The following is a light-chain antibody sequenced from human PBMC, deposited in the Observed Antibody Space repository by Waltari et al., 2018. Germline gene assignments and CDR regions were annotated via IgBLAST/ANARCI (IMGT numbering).Light chain of an antibody. Sequence: QSVLTQPPSASGTPGPRVTISCSGSSSNIGGTPVTWYHHRPGTAPKLRIYSNNRRPSWVPGRFSGSKSGTSASLAISGLQSEDEADYYCAAWDDSLGGPYVVFGGGTKLTVL. J-gene: IGLJ2*01. V-gene: IGLV1-44*01. CDR2: SNN. CDR1: SSNIGGTP. CDR3: AAWDDSLGGPYVV.